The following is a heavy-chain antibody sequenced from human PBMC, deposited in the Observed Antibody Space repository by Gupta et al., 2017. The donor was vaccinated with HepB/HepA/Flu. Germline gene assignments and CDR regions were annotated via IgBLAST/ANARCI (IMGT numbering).Heavy chain of an antibody. V-gene: IGHV3-23*01. Sequence: EVQLLESGGGLVQPGGSLRLSCAASGFTFTTYAMTWVRQAPGKGLEWVASIIGDAGVSANYADSVRGRFIISRDNSKNTIYLQMNSLGAEDTALYYCAKDSHAYTYGEFDSWGQGTRVTVSS. CDR3: AKDSHAYTYGEFDS. CDR2: IIGDAGVSA. D-gene: IGHD3-16*01. J-gene: IGHJ4*02. CDR1: GFTFTTYA.